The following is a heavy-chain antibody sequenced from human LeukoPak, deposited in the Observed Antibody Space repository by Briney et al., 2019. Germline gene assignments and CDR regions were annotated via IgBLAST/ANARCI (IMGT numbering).Heavy chain of an antibody. CDR2: IYYTGII. V-gene: IGHV4-31*03. CDR1: GGSISSAGYF. J-gene: IGHJ4*02. D-gene: IGHD3-22*01. Sequence: SETLSLTRTVSGGSISSAGYFWNWIRQYPGKGLEWIGYIYYTGIIYYNPSLKSRVTISVDTSKNQFSLKLSSVTAADTAVFDCVRGVRDTIGYYHFDSWGQGTLVTVSS. CDR3: VRGVRDTIGYYHFDS.